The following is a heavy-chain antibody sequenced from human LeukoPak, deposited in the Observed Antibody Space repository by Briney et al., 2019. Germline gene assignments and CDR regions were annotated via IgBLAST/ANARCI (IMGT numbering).Heavy chain of an antibody. Sequence: GGSLRLSCAASGFTFSNYAMSWVRQAPGKGLEWVSGISNSGGSTYYADSVKGRFTLSRDNSKNTLSLQMNSLRAEDTAVYYCARTIVGAAYYFDYWGQGTLVTVSS. CDR3: ARTIVGAAYYFDY. CDR2: ISNSGGST. D-gene: IGHD1-26*01. J-gene: IGHJ4*02. V-gene: IGHV3-23*01. CDR1: GFTFSNYA.